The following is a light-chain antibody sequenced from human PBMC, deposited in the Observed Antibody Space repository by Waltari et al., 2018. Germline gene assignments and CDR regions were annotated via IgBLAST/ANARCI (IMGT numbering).Light chain of an antibody. CDR2: RNN. CDR1: IPNLATNY. J-gene: IGLJ1*01. Sequence: QSVLTQPLSASGTPGQRVAISCSGSIPNLATNYLYCYQQLPGTAPKLLIYRNNQRPSGVPDRFSASKYGTSASLAIDGLRSEDEAVYYCASWDESHYVFGSGTKVTVL. V-gene: IGLV1-47*01. CDR3: ASWDESHYV.